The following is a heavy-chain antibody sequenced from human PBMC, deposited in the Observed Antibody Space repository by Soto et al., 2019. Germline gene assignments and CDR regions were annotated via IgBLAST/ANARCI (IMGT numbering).Heavy chain of an antibody. D-gene: IGHD2-2*01. CDR3: VEDSRGGQVPAARNLDY. CDR1: GFTFSSYG. Sequence: GGSLRLSCAASGFTFSSYGMHWVRQAPGKGLEWVAVISYDGSNKYYADSVKGRFTISRDNSKNTLYLQMNSLRAEDTAVYYCVEDSRGGQVPAARNLDYWGQGTMVTVSS. CDR2: ISYDGSNK. J-gene: IGHJ4*02. V-gene: IGHV3-30*18.